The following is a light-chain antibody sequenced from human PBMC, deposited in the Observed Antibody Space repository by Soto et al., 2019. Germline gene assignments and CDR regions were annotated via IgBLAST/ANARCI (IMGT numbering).Light chain of an antibody. CDR2: ATS. J-gene: IGKJ4*01. CDR3: QESYTSPTVS. V-gene: IGKV1-39*01. CDR1: QNIDNY. Sequence: DIQMTQSPSSLSASLGDRVTISCRASQNIDNYLNWYQQNPGKAPKLLIYATSPLQSGVPSRFSGSGSGTEVTRTISSLQAEDFATYFCQESYTSPTVSFGGGTKVEIK.